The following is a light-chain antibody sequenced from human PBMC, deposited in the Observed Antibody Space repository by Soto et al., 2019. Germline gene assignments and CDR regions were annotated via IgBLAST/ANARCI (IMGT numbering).Light chain of an antibody. CDR3: CSYAGSRTFV. Sequence: QSVLTQPASVSGSPEQSITISCTGTSSDIGAYNLVSWYQQHPGKAPRLIIYEGTKRPSGISHRLSGSKSDNTASLTISGLRAEDEAHYHCCSYAGSRTFVFGGGTKLTVL. CDR2: EGT. V-gene: IGLV2-23*01. J-gene: IGLJ2*01. CDR1: SSDIGAYNL.